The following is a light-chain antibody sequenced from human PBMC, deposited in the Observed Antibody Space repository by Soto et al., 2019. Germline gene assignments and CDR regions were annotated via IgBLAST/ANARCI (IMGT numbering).Light chain of an antibody. J-gene: IGKJ1*01. CDR1: PSVPNNY. CDR2: GAS. V-gene: IGKV3-20*01. CDR3: HQYGRSPRT. Sequence: EIVLTQSPDTLSLSPGERATLSCRASPSVPNNYLAWYQQKPGQAPRLLIYGASRRATGIPDRFSGSGSGTDFSLTINRREPGDSAVYYCHQYGRSPRTFGQGTKVEIK.